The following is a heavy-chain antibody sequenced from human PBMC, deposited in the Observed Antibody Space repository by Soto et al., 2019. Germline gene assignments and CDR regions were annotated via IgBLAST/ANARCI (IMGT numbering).Heavy chain of an antibody. CDR3: TTDSRGGASFDY. CDR1: GFTFSGSA. V-gene: IGHV3-73*02. Sequence: EVQLVESGGGLVQPGGSLKLSCAASGFTFSGSAMHWVRQASGKGLEWVGRIRSKANSYATAYAASVKGRFTISRDDSKNTLYLQMNSLKTEDTAVYYGTTDSRGGASFDYWGQGTLVTVSS. D-gene: IGHD1-26*01. J-gene: IGHJ4*02. CDR2: IRSKANSYAT.